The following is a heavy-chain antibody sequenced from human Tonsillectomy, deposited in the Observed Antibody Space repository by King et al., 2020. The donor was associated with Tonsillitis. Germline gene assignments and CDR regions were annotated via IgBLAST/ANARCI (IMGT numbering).Heavy chain of an antibody. CDR2: IYYIGST. Sequence: QLQESGPGLVKPSQTLSLTCAVSGGSISSGDYSWSWFRQPPGKELEWIGYIYYIGSTYHNPSLKSRVTISVDESKNQFSLQLTSVTAADTAVYYCARGYCTNGICLDAFDIWGQGTMVIVSS. D-gene: IGHD2-8*01. CDR3: ARGYCTNGICLDAFDI. V-gene: IGHV4-30-4*07. CDR1: GGSISSGDYS. J-gene: IGHJ3*02.